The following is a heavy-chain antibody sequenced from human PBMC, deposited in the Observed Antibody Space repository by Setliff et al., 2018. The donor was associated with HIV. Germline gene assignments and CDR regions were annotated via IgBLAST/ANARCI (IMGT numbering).Heavy chain of an antibody. Sequence: TLSLTCDVYGGIYLSGFYWNWIRQAPGKGLEYIGQTSHSGATDFNPSLKSRVTISVDTSKNQFSLTLSSLSAADTAVYYCARRRPPPSGTYSRYYMDVWGKGTTVTVSS. CDR2: TSHSGAT. CDR1: GGIYLSGFY. J-gene: IGHJ6*03. D-gene: IGHD1-26*01. CDR3: ARRRPPPSGTYSRYYMDV. V-gene: IGHV4-34*01.